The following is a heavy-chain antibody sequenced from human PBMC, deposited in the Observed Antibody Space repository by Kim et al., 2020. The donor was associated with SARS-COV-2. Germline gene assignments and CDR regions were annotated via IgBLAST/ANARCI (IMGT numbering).Heavy chain of an antibody. J-gene: IGHJ4*02. CDR3: AKRMLSSSGNYYFDY. D-gene: IGHD3-22*01. V-gene: IGHV3-23*01. Sequence: DSAKGRFTISRDNSKNTLHLQMNSLRAEDTAVYYCAKRMLSSSGNYYFDYWGQGTLVTVSS.